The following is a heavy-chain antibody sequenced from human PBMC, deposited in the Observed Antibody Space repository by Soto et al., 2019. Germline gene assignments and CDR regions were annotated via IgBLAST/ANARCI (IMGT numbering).Heavy chain of an antibody. CDR3: ARLVVAATSTRWFDP. Sequence: SETLSLTCTVSGDSISSSIYYWGWIRQPPGKGLEWIGSIYYTGSTYYNASLKSRVTISVDTSKNQFSLKLSSVTAADTAVYYCARLVVAATSTRWFDPWGQGTLVTVSS. V-gene: IGHV4-39*07. CDR2: IYYTGST. CDR1: GDSISSSIYY. D-gene: IGHD2-15*01. J-gene: IGHJ5*02.